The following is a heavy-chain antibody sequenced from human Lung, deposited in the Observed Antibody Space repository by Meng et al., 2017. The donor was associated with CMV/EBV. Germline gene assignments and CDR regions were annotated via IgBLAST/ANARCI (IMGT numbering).Heavy chain of an antibody. V-gene: IGHV3-7*01. CDR3: ARRQWRYYLDY. J-gene: IGHJ4*02. CDR2: IKQDGSEK. CDR1: GFTFSSYW. D-gene: IGHD6-19*01. Sequence: GESLKISCAASGFTFSSYWMSWVRQAPGKGLEWVANIKQDGSEKYYVDSVKGRFTISRDNAKNSLYLQMNSLRAEDTAVYYCARRQWRYYLDYWGQGTLVTVSS.